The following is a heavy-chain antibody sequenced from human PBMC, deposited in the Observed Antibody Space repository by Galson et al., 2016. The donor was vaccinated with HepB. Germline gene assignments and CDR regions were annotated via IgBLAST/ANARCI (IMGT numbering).Heavy chain of an antibody. CDR3: ASVEGATAEQMD. CDR2: VFRGGGKT. J-gene: IGHJ4*02. D-gene: IGHD6-13*01. V-gene: IGHV1-46*01. CDR1: GYRFSEYN. Sequence: PVKVSCKAFGYRFSEYNVHWVRQAPGQGLVWMGVVFRGGGKTLYAARFQGRVTMTSDTSTSTVNMELSSLISEDRAVYYCASVEGATAEQMDWGQGTLVTVSS.